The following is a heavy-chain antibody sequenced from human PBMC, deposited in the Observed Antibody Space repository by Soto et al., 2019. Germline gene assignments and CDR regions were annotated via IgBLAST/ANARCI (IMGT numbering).Heavy chain of an antibody. D-gene: IGHD6-19*01. CDR2: IYWNGDK. CDR1: GFSLSTSGVG. Sequence: QITLKESGPTLVKPTQTLTLTCTFSGFSLSTSGVGVGWIRQSPGKALQWLALIYWNGDKRYNPFLKTRLTITKDTSKNQVVLTLTNRDPVDTATYYCAHRPRGWVLFDYWGQGTLVTASS. CDR3: AHRPRGWVLFDY. V-gene: IGHV2-5*01. J-gene: IGHJ4*02.